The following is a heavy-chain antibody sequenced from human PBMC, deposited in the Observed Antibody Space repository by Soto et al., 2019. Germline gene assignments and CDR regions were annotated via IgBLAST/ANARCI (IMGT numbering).Heavy chain of an antibody. CDR1: GFTFSSYA. CDR3: AKDGRSDPYYYYYGMDV. J-gene: IGHJ6*02. V-gene: IGHV3-23*01. Sequence: GGSLRLSCAASGFTFSSYAMSWVRQAPGKGLEWVSAISGSGGSTYYADSVKGRFTISRDNSKNTLYLQMNSLRAEDTAVYYCAKDGRSDPYYYYYGMDVWGQGTTVTVSS. CDR2: ISGSGGST. D-gene: IGHD6-25*01.